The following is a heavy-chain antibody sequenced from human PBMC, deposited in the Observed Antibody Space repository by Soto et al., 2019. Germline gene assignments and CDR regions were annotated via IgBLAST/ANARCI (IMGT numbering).Heavy chain of an antibody. CDR2: MNPKSGNT. V-gene: IGHV1-8*01. D-gene: IGHD3-3*01. Sequence: QVQLVQSGAEVKKPGASVKVSCKASGYTFTSYDIHWVRQATGQGLEWMGWMNPKSGNTGYAQKFQGRFTFTKXTSITTAYMELTSLRSEDTAVYYCARGLYYKSWSGWRWFDPWGQGTLVTVSS. CDR1: GYTFTSYD. CDR3: ARGLYYKSWSGWRWFDP. J-gene: IGHJ5*02.